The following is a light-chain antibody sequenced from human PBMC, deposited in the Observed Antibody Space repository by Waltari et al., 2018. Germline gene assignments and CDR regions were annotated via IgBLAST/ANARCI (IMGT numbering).Light chain of an antibody. CDR1: SSDVGSFNL. CDR2: EVN. V-gene: IGLV2-23*02. CDR3: CSYAGSTSYVV. J-gene: IGLJ2*01. Sequence: QSALTQPASVSGSPGQSITISCTGTSSDVGSFNLVSWYPLLPGKAPKLLISEVNKRPSGVSNRFFGSKSGITASLTISGLQTGDEADYYCCSYAGSTSYVVFGGGTKLTVL.